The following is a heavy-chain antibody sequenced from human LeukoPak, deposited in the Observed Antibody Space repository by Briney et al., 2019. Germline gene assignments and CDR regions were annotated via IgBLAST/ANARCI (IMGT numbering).Heavy chain of an antibody. Sequence: PSETLSLTCAVYGGSFSGYYWSWIRQPPGKGLEWIGEINHSGSTNYNPSLKSRVTISVDTSKNQFSLKLSSVTAADTAVYYCARGGGDYVIPGFDPWGQGTLVTVSS. CDR3: ARGGGDYVIPGFDP. V-gene: IGHV4-34*01. D-gene: IGHD4-17*01. CDR2: INHSGST. CDR1: GGSFSGYY. J-gene: IGHJ5*02.